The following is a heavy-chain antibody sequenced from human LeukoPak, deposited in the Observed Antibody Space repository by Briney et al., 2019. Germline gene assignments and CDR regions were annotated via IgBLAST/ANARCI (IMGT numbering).Heavy chain of an antibody. CDR3: ARDPPAVKSGTYG. CDR2: ISGSGGST. V-gene: IGHV3-23*01. J-gene: IGHJ4*02. CDR1: GFTFSSYA. D-gene: IGHD4-11*01. Sequence: AGGSLRLSCAASGFTFSSYAMSWVRQAPGKGLEWVSAISGSGGSTYYADSVKGRFTISRDNSKNTLYLQMNSLRAEDTAVYYCARDPPAVKSGTYGWGQGTLVTVSS.